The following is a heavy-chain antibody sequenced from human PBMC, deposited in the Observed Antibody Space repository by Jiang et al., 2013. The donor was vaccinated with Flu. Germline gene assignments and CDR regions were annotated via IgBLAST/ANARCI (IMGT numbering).Heavy chain of an antibody. V-gene: IGHV1-2*04. J-gene: IGHJ5*02. CDR1: GYTFTGYY. CDR3: ARMGAVAGTGNWFDP. Sequence: GAEVKKPGASVKVSCKASGYTFTGYYMHWVRQAPGQGLEWMGWINPNSGGTNYAQKFQGWVTMTRDTSISTAYMELSRLRSDDTAVYYCARMGAVAGTGNWFDPWGQGTLVTVSS. D-gene: IGHD6-19*01. CDR2: INPNSGGT.